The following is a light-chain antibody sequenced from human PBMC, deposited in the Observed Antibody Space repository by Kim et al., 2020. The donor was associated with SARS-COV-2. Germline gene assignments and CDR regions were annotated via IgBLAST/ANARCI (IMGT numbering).Light chain of an antibody. V-gene: IGLV2-8*01. J-gene: IGLJ1*01. CDR3: SSFAGSNNV. Sequence: QSALTQPPSASGSPGQSVTISCTGTSSDVGGYNYVSWYQQHPGKAPKLVIYEVNKRPSGVPARFSGSKSGNTASLTVSGLQAEDEADYYCSSFAGSNNVFGTGTKVTVL. CDR1: SSDVGGYNY. CDR2: EVN.